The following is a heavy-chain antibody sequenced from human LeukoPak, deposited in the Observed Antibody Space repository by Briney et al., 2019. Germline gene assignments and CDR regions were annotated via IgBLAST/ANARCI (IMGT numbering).Heavy chain of an antibody. V-gene: IGHV3-21*01. J-gene: IGHJ6*04. Sequence: GGSLRLSCSASRFTFSRYSMNWVRQAPGKGLERVSSLSSSSSYLQYADSVKGRFTISRDNAKNSLYLQMNSLRAEDTAVYYCAELGITMIGGVWGKGTTVTVSS. CDR2: LSSSSSYL. CDR3: AELGITMIGGV. D-gene: IGHD3-10*02. CDR1: RFTFSRYS.